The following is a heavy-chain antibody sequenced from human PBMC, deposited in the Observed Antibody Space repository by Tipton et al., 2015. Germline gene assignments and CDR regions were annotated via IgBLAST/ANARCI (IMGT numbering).Heavy chain of an antibody. Sequence: SLRLSCAASGFTFSSYGMHWVRRAPGKGLEWVAVIWYDGSNKYYADSVKGRFTISRDNSKNTLYLQMNSLRAEDTAVYYCARDWRYSSGWYYFDYWGQGTLVTVSS. J-gene: IGHJ4*02. D-gene: IGHD6-19*01. CDR1: GFTFSSYG. CDR3: ARDWRYSSGWYYFDY. V-gene: IGHV3-33*08. CDR2: IWYDGSNK.